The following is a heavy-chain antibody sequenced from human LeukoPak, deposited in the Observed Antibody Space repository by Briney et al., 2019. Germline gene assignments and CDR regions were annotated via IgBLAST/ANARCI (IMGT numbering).Heavy chain of an antibody. D-gene: IGHD3-3*01. CDR1: GFTFSSYW. V-gene: IGHV3-74*01. CDR2: ISGDGSST. CDR3: AKDHYWSIDY. J-gene: IGHJ4*02. Sequence: GGSLRLSCAASGFTFSSYWMHWVRQAPGKGLVWVSRISGDGSSTSYADSVKGRFTISRDIAKNTLYLQMNSLRAEDTGVYYCAKDHYWSIDYWGRGTLVTVSS.